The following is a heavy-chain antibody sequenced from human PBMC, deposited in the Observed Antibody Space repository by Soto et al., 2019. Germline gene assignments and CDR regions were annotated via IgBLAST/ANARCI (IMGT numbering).Heavy chain of an antibody. CDR3: ASEGWYVFDH. Sequence: GESLKISCAASGINFNDYWMSWVRQAPGKGLEWVANIKEDGSRKYYVDSVKGRFTISKDNAKNSLYLLMNRLRPDDTARRYWASEGWYVFDHWDQGTPVTVSS. CDR1: GINFNDYW. D-gene: IGHD6-19*01. CDR2: IKEDGSRK. J-gene: IGHJ4*02. V-gene: IGHV3-7*03.